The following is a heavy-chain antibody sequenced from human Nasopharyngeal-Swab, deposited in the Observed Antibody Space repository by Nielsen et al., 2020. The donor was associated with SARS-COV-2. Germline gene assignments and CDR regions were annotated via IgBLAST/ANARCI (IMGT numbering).Heavy chain of an antibody. V-gene: IGHV4-59*01. J-gene: IGHJ5*02. CDR3: AREIYDGHHDP. CDR2: IYYSGST. Sequence: WIRQPPGKGLGWIGYIYYSGSTNYNPSLKSRVTISVDTSKNQFSLKLSSVTAADTAVYYCAREIYDGHHDPWGQGTLVTVSS. D-gene: IGHD3-3*01.